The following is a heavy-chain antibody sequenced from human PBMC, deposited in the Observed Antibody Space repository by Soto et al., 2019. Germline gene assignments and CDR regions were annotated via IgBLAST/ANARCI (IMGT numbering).Heavy chain of an antibody. CDR2: ISGSGGST. CDR1: GFTFSSYA. V-gene: IGHV3-23*01. CDR3: AKDAPEQTYYYDSSGYPDY. J-gene: IGHJ4*02. D-gene: IGHD3-22*01. Sequence: GGSLRFSCAASGFTFSSYAMSWVRQAPGKGLEWVSAISGSGGSTYYADSVKGRFTISRDNSKNTLYLQMNSLRAEDTAVYYCAKDAPEQTYYYDSSGYPDYWGQGTLVTVSS.